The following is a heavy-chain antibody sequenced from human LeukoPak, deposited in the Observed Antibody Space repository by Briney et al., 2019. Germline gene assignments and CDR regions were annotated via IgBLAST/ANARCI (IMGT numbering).Heavy chain of an antibody. CDR3: ARETSQKGAHYMDV. J-gene: IGHJ6*03. Sequence: SETLSLTCTVSGGSISSYYWSWIRQPPGKGLEWIGEINHSGSTNYNPSLKSRVTISVDTSKNQFSLKLSSVTAADTAVYYCARETSQKGAHYMDVWGKGTTITISS. V-gene: IGHV4-34*01. CDR1: GGSISSYY. D-gene: IGHD3-16*01. CDR2: INHSGST.